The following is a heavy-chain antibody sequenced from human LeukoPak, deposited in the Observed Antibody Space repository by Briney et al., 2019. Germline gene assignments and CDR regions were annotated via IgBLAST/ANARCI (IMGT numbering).Heavy chain of an antibody. V-gene: IGHV3-30*04. CDR2: ISYDGSNK. CDR1: GFTFSSYA. D-gene: IGHD2-15*01. CDR3: ARYYATDIVVVVAAKTPPDY. J-gene: IGHJ4*02. Sequence: PGGSLRLSCAASGFTFSSYAMHWVRQAPGKGLEWVAVISYDGSNKYYADSVKGRFPISRDNSKNTLYLQMNSLRAEDTAVYYCARYYATDIVVVVAAKTPPDYWGQGTLVTVSS.